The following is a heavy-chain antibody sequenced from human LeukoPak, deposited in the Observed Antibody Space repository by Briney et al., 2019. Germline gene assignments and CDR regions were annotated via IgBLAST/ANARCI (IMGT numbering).Heavy chain of an antibody. D-gene: IGHD5-12*01. CDR1: GFTFSSYW. CDR2: INSAGSST. J-gene: IGHJ3*02. V-gene: IGHV3-74*01. Sequence: PGGSLRLSCAASGFTFSSYWMHWVRQAPGKGLVWVSRINSAGSSTSYADSVKGRFTISRDNAKSTLYLQMNSLRAEDTALYYCALVRYSGSPNAFDNCGQGTMVTVSS. CDR3: ALVRYSGSPNAFDN.